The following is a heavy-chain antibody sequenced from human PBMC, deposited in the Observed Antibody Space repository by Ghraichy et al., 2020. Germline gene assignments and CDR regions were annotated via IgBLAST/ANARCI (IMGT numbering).Heavy chain of an antibody. V-gene: IGHV3-23*01. CDR1: GLTFSSYA. J-gene: IGHJ6*02. CDR2: ISGSGGNT. Sequence: GGSLRLSCAASGLTFSSYAMSWVRQAPGKGLEWVSAISGSGGNTYYADSVKGRVTISRDNSKNTLYLQMDSLRAEDTAVYFCAKDGQLVGRIYYHYYGMDVWGQGTTVTVSS. D-gene: IGHD6-6*01. CDR3: AKDGQLVGRIYYHYYGMDV.